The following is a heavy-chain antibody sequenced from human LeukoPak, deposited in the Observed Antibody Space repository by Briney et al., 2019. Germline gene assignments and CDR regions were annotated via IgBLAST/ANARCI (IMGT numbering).Heavy chain of an antibody. CDR1: GFTFNGYS. D-gene: IGHD1-7*01. V-gene: IGHV4-34*01. Sequence: KPGGSLRLSCTASGFTFNGYSMNWIRQPPGKGLEWIGEIHHSGRTNYNPSLKSRVTISRDTSKNQFSLKLSSVTAADTAVYYCARGGGELTNWVDPWGQGTLVTVSS. CDR3: ARGGGELTNWVDP. J-gene: IGHJ5*02. CDR2: IHHSGRT.